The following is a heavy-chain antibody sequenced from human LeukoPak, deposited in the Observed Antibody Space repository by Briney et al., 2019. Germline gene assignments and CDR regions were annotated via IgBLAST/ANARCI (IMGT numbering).Heavy chain of an antibody. V-gene: IGHV4-34*01. CDR1: GGSFSGYY. J-gene: IGHJ4*02. CDR2: INHSGST. Sequence: SETLSLTCAVYGGSFSGYYWSWIRQPPGKGLEWIGEINHSGSTNYNPSLKSRVTISVDTSKNQFSLKLSSVTAADTAVYYCARGLMSGSYYGNWGQGTLVAVSS. D-gene: IGHD1-26*01. CDR3: ARGLMSGSYYGN.